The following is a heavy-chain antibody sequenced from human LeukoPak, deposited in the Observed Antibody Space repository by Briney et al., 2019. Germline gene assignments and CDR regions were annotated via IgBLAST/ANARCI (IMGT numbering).Heavy chain of an antibody. D-gene: IGHD3/OR15-3a*01. CDR3: ARDGLNSSRNNWFDP. Sequence: ASVKVSCKASGYTFTCYYMHWVRQAPGQGLEWMGWINPNSGGTNYAQKFQGRVTMTRDTSISTAYMELSRLRSDDTAVYYCARDGLNSSRNNWFDPWGQGTLVTVSS. CDR2: INPNSGGT. CDR1: GYTFTCYY. J-gene: IGHJ5*02. V-gene: IGHV1-2*02.